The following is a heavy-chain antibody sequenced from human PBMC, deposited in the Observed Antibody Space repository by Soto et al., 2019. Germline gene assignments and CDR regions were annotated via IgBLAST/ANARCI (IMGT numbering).Heavy chain of an antibody. J-gene: IGHJ4*02. D-gene: IGHD6-13*01. Sequence: GGSLRLSCAASGFTFSSYAMSWVRQAPGKGLEWVSAISGSGGSTYYADSVKGRFTISRDNSKNTLYLQMNSLRAEDTAVYCCAKDPRPGYSSSWYYFDYWGQGTLVTVSS. CDR1: GFTFSSYA. CDR3: AKDPRPGYSSSWYYFDY. V-gene: IGHV3-23*01. CDR2: ISGSGGST.